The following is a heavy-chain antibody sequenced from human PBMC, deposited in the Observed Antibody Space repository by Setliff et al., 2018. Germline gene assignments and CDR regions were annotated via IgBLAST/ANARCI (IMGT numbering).Heavy chain of an antibody. J-gene: IGHJ4*02. CDR2: ISPYTGNT. CDR3: VTDWSGPDNTFGY. D-gene: IGHD1-1*01. CDR1: GYTFTDFG. Sequence: ASVKVSCKASGYTFTDFGINWVRQAPGQGLEWVGWISPYTGNTYSAQNFQGRVTLTTDTSTSTAYMEVRGLTSDDTAVYYCVTDWSGPDNTFGYWGQGTLVTVSS. V-gene: IGHV1-18*04.